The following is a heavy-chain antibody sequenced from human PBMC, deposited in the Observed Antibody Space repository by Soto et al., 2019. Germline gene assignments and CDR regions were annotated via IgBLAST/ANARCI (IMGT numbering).Heavy chain of an antibody. Sequence: EVQLVESGGGLVQPGGSLRLSCAASGFTFSSYDMHWVRQVTGKGLEWVSAIGTAADTYYPGSVKGRFTISRENAKNSLYLQMNSLRAGDTAVYYCARGDTMIGGAFDIWGHGTMVTVS. J-gene: IGHJ3*02. CDR1: GFTFSSYD. CDR3: ARGDTMIGGAFDI. CDR2: IGTAADT. D-gene: IGHD3-22*01. V-gene: IGHV3-13*04.